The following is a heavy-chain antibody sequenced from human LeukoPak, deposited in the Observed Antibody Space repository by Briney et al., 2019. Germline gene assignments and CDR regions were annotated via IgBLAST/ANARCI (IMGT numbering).Heavy chain of an antibody. CDR3: AVAAAGTLSNFDY. D-gene: IGHD6-13*01. CDR1: GYTFTSYY. CDR2: INPSGGSA. V-gene: IGHV1-46*01. J-gene: IGHJ4*02. Sequence: GASVKVSCRASGYTFTSYYMHWVRQAPGQGLEWMGIINPSGGSASYAQKFQGRVTMTRDTSTSTVYMELSSLRSEDTAVYYCAVAAAGTLSNFDYWGQGTLVTVSS.